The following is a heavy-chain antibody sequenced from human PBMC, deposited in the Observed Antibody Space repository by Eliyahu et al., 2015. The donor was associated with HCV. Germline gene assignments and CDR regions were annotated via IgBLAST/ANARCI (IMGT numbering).Heavy chain of an antibody. CDR1: GFIFDNYA. Sequence: EVQLVESGGGLVQPGRSLXXSCAXXGFIFDNYAMHXVRQAPGKGLEWVSGISWDSGSKDYADSVKGRFTISRDNAKTSLYLQMNSLRPEDTAFYFCAKDTVTTTYDAFDIWGQGTMVTVS. J-gene: IGHJ3*02. CDR2: ISWDSGSK. D-gene: IGHD4-17*01. CDR3: AKDTVTTTYDAFDI. V-gene: IGHV3-9*01.